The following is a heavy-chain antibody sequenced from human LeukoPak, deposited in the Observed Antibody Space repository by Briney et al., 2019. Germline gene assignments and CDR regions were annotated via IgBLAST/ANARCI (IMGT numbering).Heavy chain of an antibody. Sequence: SVKVSCKASGGTFSSYAISWVRQAPGQGLEWMGGIIPIFGTANYAQKFQGRVTITADESKSTAYMELSSLRSEDTAVYYCASVIGNLPPEITMVRGGHAFDIWGQGTMVTVSS. J-gene: IGHJ3*02. CDR1: GGTFSSYA. V-gene: IGHV1-69*01. CDR2: IIPIFGTA. D-gene: IGHD3-10*01. CDR3: ASVIGNLPPEITMVRGGHAFDI.